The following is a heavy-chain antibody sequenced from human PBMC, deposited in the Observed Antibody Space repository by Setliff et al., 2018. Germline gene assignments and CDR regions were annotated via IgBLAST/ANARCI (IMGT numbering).Heavy chain of an antibody. CDR3: AGSLGGFDY. V-gene: IGHV4-34*01. CDR2: INHSGST. D-gene: IGHD3-16*01. J-gene: IGHJ4*02. Sequence: SETLSLTCAVYGGSFSGYYWSWIRQPPGKGLGWIGEINHSGSTNYNPSLKSRVTISVDTSKNQFSLKLSSVTAADTAVYYCAGSLGGFDYWGQGTLVTVSS. CDR1: GGSFSGYY.